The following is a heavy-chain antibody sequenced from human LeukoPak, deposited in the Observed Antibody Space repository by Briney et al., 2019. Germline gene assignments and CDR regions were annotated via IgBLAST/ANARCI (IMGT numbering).Heavy chain of an antibody. CDR3: ARGDDFWSGYYERYNWFDP. D-gene: IGHD3-3*01. CDR2: IIPIFGTA. V-gene: IGHV1-69*13. CDR1: GGTFSSYA. J-gene: IGHJ5*02. Sequence: SVKVSCKASGGTFSSYAISWVRQAPGQGLEWMGGIIPIFGTANYAQKFQGRVTITADESTSTAYMELSSLRSEDTAVYYCARGDDFWSGYYERYNWFDPWGQGTLVTVSS.